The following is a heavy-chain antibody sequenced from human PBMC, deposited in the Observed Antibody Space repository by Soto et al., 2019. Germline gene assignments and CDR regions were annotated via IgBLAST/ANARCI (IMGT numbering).Heavy chain of an antibody. Sequence: SETLSLTCTVSGGSVGSGSYYWSWIRQPPGKGLEWIGYIYYSGSTNYNPSLKSRVTISVDTSKNQFSLKLSSVTAADTAVYYCARVLGEYYDILPGHRVFASWGKESLV. CDR2: IYYSGST. V-gene: IGHV4-61*01. D-gene: IGHD3-9*01. CDR1: GGSVGSGSYY. CDR3: ARVLGEYYDILPGHRVFAS. J-gene: IGHJ5*01.